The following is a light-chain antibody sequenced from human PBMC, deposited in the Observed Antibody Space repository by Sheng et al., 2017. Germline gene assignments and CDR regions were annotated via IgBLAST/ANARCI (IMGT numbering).Light chain of an antibody. CDR2: DAS. V-gene: IGKV3-20*01. Sequence: EIVLTQSPGTLSLSPGERATLSCRASQSVTNDYLAWYQQKPGQAPRLLIYDASNRATGIPARFSGSGSGTDFTLTISRLEPEDFAVYYCQQYGTSSITFGQGTRLDIK. CDR3: QQYGTSSIT. J-gene: IGKJ5*01. CDR1: QSVTNDY.